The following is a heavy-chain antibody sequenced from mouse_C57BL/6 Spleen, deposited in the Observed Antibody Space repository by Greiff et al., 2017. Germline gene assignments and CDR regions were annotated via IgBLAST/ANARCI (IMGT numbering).Heavy chain of an antibody. CDR3: SLAPDAMYY. D-gene: IGHD6-2*01. V-gene: IGHV5-17*01. Sequence: EVKVVESGGGLVKPGGSLKLSCAASGFTFSDYGMHWVRQAPEKGLEWVAYISSGSSAIYNADTVKGRFTISRDNAKNTLFLQMTSLRSEDTARYYCSLAPDAMYYWGQGTSVTVSS. CDR1: GFTFSDYG. J-gene: IGHJ4*01. CDR2: ISSGSSAI.